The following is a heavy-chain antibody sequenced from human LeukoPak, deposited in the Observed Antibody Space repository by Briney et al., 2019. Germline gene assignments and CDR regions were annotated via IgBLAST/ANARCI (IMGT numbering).Heavy chain of an antibody. CDR1: GFTFSSYG. Sequence: GGSLRLSCAASGFTFSSYGMHWLRQAPGKGLEGVAFIRYDGSNKYYEDSVKGRFTISRDNSKNTLYLQMNSLRAEDTAVYYCAKVMHFDYWGQGTLVTVSS. CDR3: AKVMHFDY. V-gene: IGHV3-30*02. D-gene: IGHD3-16*01. CDR2: IRYDGSNK. J-gene: IGHJ4*02.